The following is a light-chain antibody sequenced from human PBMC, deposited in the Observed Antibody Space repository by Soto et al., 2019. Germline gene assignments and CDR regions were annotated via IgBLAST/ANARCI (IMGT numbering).Light chain of an antibody. V-gene: IGLV2-11*01. Sequence: QSALTQPRSVSGSPGQSVTISCTGTSSDVGVYNYVSWYQQHPGKAPKLMIYDVSKRPSGVPDRFSGSKSGNTASLTISGLQAEAEADYYCCSYAGSYTWVFGTGTKLTVL. J-gene: IGLJ1*01. CDR1: SSDVGVYNY. CDR3: CSYAGSYTWV. CDR2: DVS.